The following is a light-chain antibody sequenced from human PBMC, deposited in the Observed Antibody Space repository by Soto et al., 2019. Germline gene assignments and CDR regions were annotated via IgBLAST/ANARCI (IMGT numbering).Light chain of an antibody. V-gene: IGKV3-15*01. CDR3: QQYNNWPPWT. CDR1: QSVSSD. CDR2: GAS. J-gene: IGKJ1*01. Sequence: EIVMTRSPATLSVSPGERATLSCRASQSVSSDLAWYQQKPGQAPRLLMYGASTRATGVPARFSGSGSGTEFTLTISSLQSEDFAVYYCQQYNNWPPWTFGQGTKVEIK.